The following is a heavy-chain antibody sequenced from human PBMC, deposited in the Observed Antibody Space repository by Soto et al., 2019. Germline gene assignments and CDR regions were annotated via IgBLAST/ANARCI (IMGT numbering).Heavy chain of an antibody. V-gene: IGHV1-3*04. CDR3: AREGVAAATRPWGDAFDI. J-gene: IGHJ3*02. CDR2: IVTGTTRT. Sequence: QVQLVQSGAEVKRPGASVKVSCKASGYTFTNDVIHWVRQAPGQRLEWMGWIVTGTTRTDYSQRCLGRVTFTRDTSASTVYMELSSLRSEDTGVYYCAREGVAAATRPWGDAFDIWGQGTMVTVSS. D-gene: IGHD6-25*01. CDR1: GYTFTNDV.